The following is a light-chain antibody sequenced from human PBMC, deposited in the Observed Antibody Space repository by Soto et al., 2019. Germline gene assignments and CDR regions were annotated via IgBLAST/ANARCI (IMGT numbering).Light chain of an antibody. CDR2: DAS. Sequence: EIVLTQSPATLSLSPGERATLSCWASQSVNRYLVWYQQKPGQAPRLLMYDASKRATGIPARFSGSGSGTDFTLTISSLEPEDFAVYYCQQRDIWPWTLGQWTKVDSK. CDR3: QQRDIWPWT. V-gene: IGKV3-11*01. CDR1: QSVNRY. J-gene: IGKJ1*01.